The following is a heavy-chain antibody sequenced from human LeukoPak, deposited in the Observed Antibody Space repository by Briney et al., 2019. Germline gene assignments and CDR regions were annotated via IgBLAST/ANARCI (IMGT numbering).Heavy chain of an antibody. CDR1: GFTFSSYA. J-gene: IGHJ3*02. D-gene: IGHD3-22*01. CDR2: ISGSGDRT. CDR3: AKRDNNDYYTGLHVFDI. V-gene: IGHV3-23*01. Sequence: PGGSLRLSCTASGFTFSSYAMTWVRQAPGKGPAWVSGISGSGDRTYYTDSVKGRFTISRDNSKNTLDLQMNSLRAEDTAVYYCAKRDNNDYYTGLHVFDIWGQGTMVTVSS.